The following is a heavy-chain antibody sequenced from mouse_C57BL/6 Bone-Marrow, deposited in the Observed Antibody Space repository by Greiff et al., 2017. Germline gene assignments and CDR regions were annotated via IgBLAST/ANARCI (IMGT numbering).Heavy chain of an antibody. J-gene: IGHJ4*01. CDR2: INPNNGGT. V-gene: IGHV1-22*01. D-gene: IGHD2-12*01. CDR1: GYTFTDYN. CDR3: ASHYSQRAMDY. Sequence: VQLKQSGPELVKPGASVKMSCKASGYTFTDYNMHWVKQSHGKSLEWIGYINPNNGGTRYNQKFKGKATLTVNKSSSTAYMELRSLTSEDSAVYYCASHYSQRAMDYWGQGTSVTVSS.